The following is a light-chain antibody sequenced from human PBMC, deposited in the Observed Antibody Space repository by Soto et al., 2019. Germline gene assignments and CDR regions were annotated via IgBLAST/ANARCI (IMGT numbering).Light chain of an antibody. Sequence: QSVLTLPASVSGAPGQSITISCTGTNSDIGVYNYVSWFQQHPGKAPKLLIYEVHDRPSGVSDRFSGSKSGNTASLTISGLRPEDEADYYCSSYTATSTYVFGTGTKVTVL. J-gene: IGLJ1*01. V-gene: IGLV2-14*01. CDR2: EVH. CDR3: SSYTATSTYV. CDR1: NSDIGVYNY.